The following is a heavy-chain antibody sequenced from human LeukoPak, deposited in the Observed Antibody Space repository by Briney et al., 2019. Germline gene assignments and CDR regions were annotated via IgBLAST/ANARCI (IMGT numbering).Heavy chain of an antibody. D-gene: IGHD6-13*01. CDR2: INHSGST. Sequence: SETLSLTCAVYGGSFSGYYWSWIRQPPGKGLEWIGEINHSGSTNYNPSLKSRVTISVDTSKNQFSLKLSSVTAADTAVYYCARIGAGSSWYSGFYYYGMDVWGQGTTVTVSS. CDR1: GGSFSGYY. V-gene: IGHV4-34*01. CDR3: ARIGAGSSWYSGFYYYGMDV. J-gene: IGHJ6*02.